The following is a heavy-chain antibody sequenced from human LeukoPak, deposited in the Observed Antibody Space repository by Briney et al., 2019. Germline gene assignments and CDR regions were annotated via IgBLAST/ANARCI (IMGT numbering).Heavy chain of an antibody. V-gene: IGHV1-2*02. J-gene: IGHJ6*03. CDR1: GYTFTVYY. D-gene: IGHD2-2*03. CDR3: ARDRVGYCSSTSCYGWNYYYYYYMDV. Sequence: ASVKVSCKASGYTFTVYYMHWVRQAPGQGLEWMGWINPNSGGTNYAQKFQGRVTMTRDTSISTAYMELSRLRSDDTAVYYCARDRVGYCSSTSCYGWNYYYYYYMDVWGKGTTVTVSS. CDR2: INPNSGGT.